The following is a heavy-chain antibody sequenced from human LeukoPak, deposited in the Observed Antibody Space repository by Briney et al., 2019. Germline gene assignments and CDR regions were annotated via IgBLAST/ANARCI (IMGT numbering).Heavy chain of an antibody. CDR1: GGSFSSSSYY. V-gene: IGHV4-39*07. CDR3: ARRTVTNGWFRIDY. J-gene: IGHJ4*02. CDR2: IYYGGST. Sequence: SETLSLTCTVSGGSFSSSSYYWGWIRQPPGQGLEWIGSIYYGGSTYYNPSLKSRVTISVDTSKNEFSLKLSSVTAADTALYYCARRTVTNGWFRIDYWGQGSLVIVSS. D-gene: IGHD6-19*01.